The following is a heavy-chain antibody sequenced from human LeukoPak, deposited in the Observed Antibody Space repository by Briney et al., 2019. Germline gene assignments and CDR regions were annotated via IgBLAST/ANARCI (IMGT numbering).Heavy chain of an antibody. CDR1: GFTFSVYT. CDR2: ISSSGSYI. D-gene: IGHD2-15*01. Sequence: GGSLRLSCAASGFTFSVYTMNWVRQAPGKGLDWVSSISSSGSYIYYADSVKGRFTISRDNAKNSLFLQMNSLRAEDTAVYYCAREYCSGGSCSKAGFDPWGQGTLVTVSS. CDR3: AREYCSGGSCSKAGFDP. J-gene: IGHJ5*02. V-gene: IGHV3-21*01.